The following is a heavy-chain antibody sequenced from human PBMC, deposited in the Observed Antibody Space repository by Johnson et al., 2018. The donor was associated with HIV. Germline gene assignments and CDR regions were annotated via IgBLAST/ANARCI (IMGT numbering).Heavy chain of an antibody. D-gene: IGHD6-19*01. Sequence: VQLVESGGGLVKPGGSLRLSCAASGFTFSSYDMHWVRQATGKGLEWVSAIGTAGDTYYPGSVKGRFTISRENAKNSLYLQMNSLRAEDTALYYCAKDSSPYSSGWYGGAFDIWGQGTMVTVSS. J-gene: IGHJ3*02. V-gene: IGHV3-13*01. CDR2: IGTAGDT. CDR1: GFTFSSYD. CDR3: AKDSSPYSSGWYGGAFDI.